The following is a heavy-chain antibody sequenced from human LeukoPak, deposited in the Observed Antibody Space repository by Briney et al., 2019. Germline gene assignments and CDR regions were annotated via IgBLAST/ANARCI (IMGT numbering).Heavy chain of an antibody. J-gene: IGHJ4*02. V-gene: IGHV3-11*01. D-gene: IGHD6-13*01. Sequence: GGSLRLSCAASGFTFSDFYMTWIRQAPGKGLEWVSYISNRGSTIYYADSVRGRFTISRDNAKNSLYLQMNSLRAEDTAVYYCARDLTPPPAAGTGGVFDYWGQGTLVTVSS. CDR2: ISNRGSTI. CDR3: ARDLTPPPAAGTGGVFDY. CDR1: GFTFSDFY.